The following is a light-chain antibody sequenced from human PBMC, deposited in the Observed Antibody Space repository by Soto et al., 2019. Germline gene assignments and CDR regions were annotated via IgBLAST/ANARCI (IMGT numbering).Light chain of an antibody. J-gene: IGKJ2*01. CDR2: AAS. CDR3: QQTYTDRQT. CDR1: QSVKNY. V-gene: IGKV1-39*01. Sequence: DIQLTQSPSSLSASVGDTVTITCRAGQSVKNYLNWYQLKPGKVPKLLIYAASALQSGIPARFVGGTSRRDFTLTIITLQPEDFATYFCQQTYTDRQTFGQGTKLEI.